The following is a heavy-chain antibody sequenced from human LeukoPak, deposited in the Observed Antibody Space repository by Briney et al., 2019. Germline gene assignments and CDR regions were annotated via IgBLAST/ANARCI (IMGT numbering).Heavy chain of an antibody. Sequence: SETLSLTCTVSGGSISGYYWSWIRQPPGKGLEWIGYIYTSGSTNYNPSLKSRVTISVDTSKNQFSLRLSSVTAADTAMYFCAGAYSRSYSHFDDWGQGTLVTVSS. V-gene: IGHV4-4*09. CDR3: AGAYSRSYSHFDD. D-gene: IGHD1-26*01. CDR2: IYTSGST. J-gene: IGHJ4*02. CDR1: GGSISGYY.